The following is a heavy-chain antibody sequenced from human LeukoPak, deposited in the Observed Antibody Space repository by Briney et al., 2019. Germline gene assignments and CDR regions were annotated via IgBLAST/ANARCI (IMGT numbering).Heavy chain of an antibody. CDR3: AKGSGSYYHLIYFDY. CDR1: GFTFDDYA. Sequence: PGGSLRLSCAASGFTFDDYAMHWVRQAPGKGLEWVSGISWNSGSIGYADSVKGRFTISRDNAKNSLYLQMNSLRAEDTALYYCAKGSGSYYHLIYFDYWGQGTLVTVSS. D-gene: IGHD3-10*01. J-gene: IGHJ4*02. V-gene: IGHV3-9*01. CDR2: ISWNSGSI.